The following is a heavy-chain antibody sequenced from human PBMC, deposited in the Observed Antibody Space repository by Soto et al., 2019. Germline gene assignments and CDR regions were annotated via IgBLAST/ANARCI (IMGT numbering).Heavy chain of an antibody. CDR2: IVPMSGGP. CDR3: AGVGIRRLPSYTGWGYHFQGLDV. D-gene: IGHD3-10*01. CDR1: GGTFLNYS. J-gene: IGHJ6*02. Sequence: SVKVSCKAPGGTFLNYSFSWMRQAPGQGLEWLGGIVPMSGGPNFAQKFYDRLTITADRSTGTVTMQLSSLTSDDTAVYYCAGVGIRRLPSYTGWGYHFQGLDVWG. V-gene: IGHV1-69*06.